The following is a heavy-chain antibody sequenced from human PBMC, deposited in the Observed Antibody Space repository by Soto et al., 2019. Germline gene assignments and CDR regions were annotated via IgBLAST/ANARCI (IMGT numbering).Heavy chain of an antibody. D-gene: IGHD1-26*01. CDR2: TRNKANSYTT. J-gene: IGHJ4*02. Sequence: GGSLRLSCATSGFTFSDHYMDWVRQAPGKGLEWVGRTRNKANSYTTEYAASVKGRFTISRDDSKNSLYLQMNSLKTEDTAVYYCASLQRGSNPGFDCWGQGTLVTVSS. CDR1: GFTFSDHY. CDR3: ASLQRGSNPGFDC. V-gene: IGHV3-72*01.